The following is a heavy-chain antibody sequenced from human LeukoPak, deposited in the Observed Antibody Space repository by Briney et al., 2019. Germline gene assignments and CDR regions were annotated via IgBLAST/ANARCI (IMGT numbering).Heavy chain of an antibody. CDR2: IYSGGST. CDR1: GFTVSSNY. Sequence: AGGSLRLSCAASGFTVSSNYMSWVRQAPGKRLEWVSVIYSGGSTYYADSVKGRFTISRDNSKNTLYLQMNSLRAEDTAVYYCARGVRVTGYAEYYFDYWGQGTLVTVSS. CDR3: ARGVRVTGYAEYYFDY. V-gene: IGHV3-66*01. J-gene: IGHJ4*02. D-gene: IGHD5-12*01.